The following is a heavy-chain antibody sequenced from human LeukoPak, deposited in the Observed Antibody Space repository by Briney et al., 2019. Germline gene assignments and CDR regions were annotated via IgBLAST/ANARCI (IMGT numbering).Heavy chain of an antibody. CDR3: ARLTRWHSREDY. CDR1: GCIFTSYW. Sequence: GEALQISCKGSGCIFTSYWIGWVRQLPGKGLEGMGIIYPGDSDTRYSPSFQGQVTISADKSISTAYLQWSSLKASDTAMYYCARLTRWHSREDYWGQGTLVTVSS. CDR2: IYPGDSDT. J-gene: IGHJ4*02. D-gene: IGHD6-13*01. V-gene: IGHV5-51*01.